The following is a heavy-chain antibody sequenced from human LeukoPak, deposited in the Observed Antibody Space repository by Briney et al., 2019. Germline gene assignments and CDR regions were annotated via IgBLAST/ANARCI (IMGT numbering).Heavy chain of an antibody. V-gene: IGHV3-23*01. CDR3: AKCSWTFDPYYYYGMDV. J-gene: IGHJ6*02. D-gene: IGHD3/OR15-3a*01. CDR1: GFTFSSYA. CDR2: ISGSGGST. Sequence: GGSLRLSCAASGFTFSSYAMSWVRQAPGKGLEWVSAISGSGGSTYYADSVKGRFTISRDNSKNTLYLQMNSLRAEDTAVYYCAKCSWTFDPYYYYGMDVWGQGTTVTVSS.